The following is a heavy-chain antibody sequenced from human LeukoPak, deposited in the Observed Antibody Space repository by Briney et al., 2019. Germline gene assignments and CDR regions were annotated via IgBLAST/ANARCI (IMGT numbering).Heavy chain of an antibody. J-gene: IGHJ4*02. V-gene: IGHV1-69*02. D-gene: IGHD3-22*01. CDR1: GGTFGSYT. Sequence: EASVKVSCKASGGTFGSYTISWVRQAPGQGLEWMGRIIPILGIANYAQKFQGRVTITADKSTSTAYMELSSLRSEDTAVYYCAIGGDSTGYYLGFDYWGQGTLVTVSS. CDR3: AIGGDSTGYYLGFDY. CDR2: IIPILGIA.